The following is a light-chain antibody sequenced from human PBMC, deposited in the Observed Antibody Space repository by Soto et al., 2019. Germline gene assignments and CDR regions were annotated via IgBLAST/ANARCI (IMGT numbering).Light chain of an antibody. Sequence: EVVLTQSPATLSLSPGERATLSCRASQNVRTFLDWYQQKPGRAPKLLIFDASTLQSGVSPRFRGSGSGSEFSLTISNLQPDDAGVYFCQHYTLSSGPFGGGTRVET. CDR1: QNVRTF. J-gene: IGKJ4*02. CDR2: DAS. CDR3: QHYTLSSGP. V-gene: IGKV3-11*01.